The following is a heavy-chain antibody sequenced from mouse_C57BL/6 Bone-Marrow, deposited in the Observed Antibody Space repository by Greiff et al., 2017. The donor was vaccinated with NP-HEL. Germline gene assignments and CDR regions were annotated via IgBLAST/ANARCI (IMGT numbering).Heavy chain of an antibody. V-gene: IGHV1-64*01. CDR3: ARGATAQATWFAY. J-gene: IGHJ3*01. Sequence: VQLQQPGAELVKPGASVKLSCKASGYTFTSYWMHWVKQRPGQGLEWIGMIHPNSGSTNYNEKFKSKATLTVDKSSSTAYMQLSSLTSEDSAVYYCARGATAQATWFAYWGQGTLVTVSA. CDR1: GYTFTSYW. D-gene: IGHD3-2*02. CDR2: IHPNSGST.